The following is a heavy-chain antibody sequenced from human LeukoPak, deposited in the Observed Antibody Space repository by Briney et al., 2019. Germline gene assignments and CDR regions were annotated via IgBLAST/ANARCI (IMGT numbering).Heavy chain of an antibody. Sequence: SETLSLTCAVYGGSFSGYYWSWIRQPPGKGLEWIGEINHSGSTNYNPSLKSRVTISVDTSKNQFSLKLSSVTAADTAVYYCAREKKSKNPALCYLGQGTLVTV. CDR3: AREKKSKNPALCY. CDR2: INHSGST. CDR1: GGSFSGYY. D-gene: IGHD1-14*01. J-gene: IGHJ4*02. V-gene: IGHV4-34*01.